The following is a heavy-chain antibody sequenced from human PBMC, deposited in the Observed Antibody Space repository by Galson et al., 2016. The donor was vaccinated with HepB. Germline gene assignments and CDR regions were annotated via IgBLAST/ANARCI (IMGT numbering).Heavy chain of an antibody. D-gene: IGHD3-10*01. CDR1: GYTFTTYA. CDR3: ARTKWFGESPSDY. CDR2: MNTYTGEP. V-gene: IGHV7-4-1*02. Sequence: SVKVSCKASGYTFTTYAMNWVRQAPGQGLEWMGWMNTYTGEPTYAQGFTGRFVFSLDTSVSTAYLQISSLKAEDAAVYYCARTKWFGESPSDYWGQGTPVTVAA. J-gene: IGHJ4*02.